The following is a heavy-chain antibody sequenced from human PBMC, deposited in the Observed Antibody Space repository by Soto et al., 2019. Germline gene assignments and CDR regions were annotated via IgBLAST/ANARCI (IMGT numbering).Heavy chain of an antibody. CDR3: AREGLITFGGVAPPGLDY. J-gene: IGHJ4*02. Sequence: EVQLVESGGGLVQPGGSLRLSCAASGFTVSSNYMSWVRQAPGKGLEWVSVIYSGGSTYYADSVKGRFTISRDNSKNTLYLQMNSLRAEETAVYYCAREGLITFGGVAPPGLDYWGQGTLVTVSS. D-gene: IGHD3-16*01. CDR1: GFTVSSNY. CDR2: IYSGGST. V-gene: IGHV3-66*01.